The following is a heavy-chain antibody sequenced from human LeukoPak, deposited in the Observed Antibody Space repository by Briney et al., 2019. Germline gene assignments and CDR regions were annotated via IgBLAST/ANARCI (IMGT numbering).Heavy chain of an antibody. CDR1: GFTFSSYW. J-gene: IGHJ6*03. CDR2: ITEDGSEK. D-gene: IGHD3-3*01. Sequence: SGGTLRLSCAASGFTFSSYWMTWVRQAPGKGLEWVANITEDGSEKYYVDSVKGRFTVSRDNAKNSLYLQVNRLRAEDTAVYYCARLNYDFWSGVWEGYYMDVWGKGTTVTVSS. V-gene: IGHV3-7*01. CDR3: ARLNYDFWSGVWEGYYMDV.